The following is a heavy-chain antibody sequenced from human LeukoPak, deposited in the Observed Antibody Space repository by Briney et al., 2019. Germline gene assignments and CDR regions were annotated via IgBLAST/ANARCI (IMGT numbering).Heavy chain of an antibody. D-gene: IGHD6-19*01. V-gene: IGHV3-23*01. CDR1: GFTFSSYA. CDR3: AKPYSSGWSPLDY. J-gene: IGHJ4*02. Sequence: GGSLRLSCAASGFTFSSYAMSWVCQAPGKGLEWVSAISGSGGSTYYADSVKGRFTISRDNSKNTLYLQMNSLRAEDTAVYYCAKPYSSGWSPLDYWGQGTLVTVSS. CDR2: ISGSGGST.